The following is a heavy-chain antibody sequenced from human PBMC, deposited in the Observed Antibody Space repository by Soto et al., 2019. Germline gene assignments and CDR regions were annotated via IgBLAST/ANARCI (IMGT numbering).Heavy chain of an antibody. V-gene: IGHV1-69*06. CDR1: GGTFSSYA. J-gene: IGHJ5*02. CDR3: ASEVDKAIHHWFDP. CDR2: IIPIFGTA. Sequence: WASVKVSCKASGGTFSSYAISWVRQAPGQGLEWMGGIIPIFGTANYAQKFQGRVTITAAKSTSTAYMELSSLRSEDTAVYYCASEVDKAIHHWFDPWGQGNLVTVSS. D-gene: IGHD5-18*01.